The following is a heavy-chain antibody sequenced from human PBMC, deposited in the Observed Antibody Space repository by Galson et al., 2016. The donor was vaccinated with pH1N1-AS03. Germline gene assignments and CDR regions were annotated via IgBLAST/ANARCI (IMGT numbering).Heavy chain of an antibody. CDR3: ARLRSSGDLVFES. D-gene: IGHD3-3*01. CDR2: IQISGNM. Sequence: ETLSLTCIVSGDSGKNHYCSWVRQPAGKGLEWIGRIQISGNMNYNHSLRSRLTMSVDTSKNQFSLKLTSVTATDTAIYSCARLRSSGDLVFESWGQGTLVVVSS. J-gene: IGHJ4*02. V-gene: IGHV4-4*07. CDR1: GDSGKNHY.